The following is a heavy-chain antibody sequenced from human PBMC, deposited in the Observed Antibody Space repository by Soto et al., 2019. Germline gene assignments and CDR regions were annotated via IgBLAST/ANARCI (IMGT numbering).Heavy chain of an antibody. J-gene: IGHJ4*02. V-gene: IGHV3-7*01. D-gene: IGHD2-21*02. CDR3: ARDSDYYKADY. Sequence: EVQLVESGGGLVQPGGSLRLSCAASGFTFSDYWMRWVRQAPGKGLEWVATIMKDGGVKKYVDPVKGRFTISRDKAKNSLVLKMTSLRAADTGVYECARDSDYYKADYWGQGTLVTVSS. CDR1: GFTFSDYW. CDR2: IMKDGGVK.